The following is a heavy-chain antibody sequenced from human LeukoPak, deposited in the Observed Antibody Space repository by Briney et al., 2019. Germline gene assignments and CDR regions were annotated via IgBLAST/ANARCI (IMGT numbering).Heavy chain of an antibody. CDR2: IYYSGST. CDR1: GGSISSSSYY. J-gene: IGHJ4*02. D-gene: IGHD3-16*01. CDR3: TRGAGWLIDY. Sequence: SETLSLTCTVSGGSISSSSYYWGWIRQPPGKGLEWIGSIYYSGSTYYNPSLKSRVTISVDTSKNQFSLKLNSLTTADTAVYYCTRGAGWLIDYWGQGILVTVSS. V-gene: IGHV4-39*07.